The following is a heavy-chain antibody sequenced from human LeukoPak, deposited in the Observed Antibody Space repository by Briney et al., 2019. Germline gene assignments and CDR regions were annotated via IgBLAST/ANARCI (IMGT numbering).Heavy chain of an antibody. CDR1: GFTFDDYA. D-gene: IGHD2-2*01. V-gene: IGHV3-9*01. J-gene: IGHJ4*02. Sequence: GRSLRLSCAASGFTFDDYAMHWVRQAPGKGLEWVSGISWNSGSIGYADSVKGRFTISRDNAKNSLYLQMNSLRAEDTALYYCAKDMEYQLLYYFDYWGQGTLVTVSS. CDR3: AKDMEYQLLYYFDY. CDR2: ISWNSGSI.